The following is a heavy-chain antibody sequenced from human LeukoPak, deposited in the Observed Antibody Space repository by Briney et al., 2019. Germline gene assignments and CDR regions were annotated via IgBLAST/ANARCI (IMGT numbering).Heavy chain of an antibody. CDR3: ARESTLVTPGVFDY. J-gene: IGHJ4*02. D-gene: IGHD3-10*01. CDR2: IREDGNDK. V-gene: IGHV3-7*01. Sequence: GGSLRLSCAASGFTLSNYWMSWVRQAPGKGLEWVANIREDGNDKYYADSVKGRFTISRDNTKNSLYLQMDSLRAEDTAVYYCARESTLVTPGVFDYWGQGTLVTVSS. CDR1: GFTLSNYW.